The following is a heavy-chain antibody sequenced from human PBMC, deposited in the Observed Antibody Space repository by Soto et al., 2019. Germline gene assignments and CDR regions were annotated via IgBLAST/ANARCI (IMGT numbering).Heavy chain of an antibody. V-gene: IGHV4-30-4*01. J-gene: IGHJ3*02. CDR2: IYYSGST. Sequence: TSETLSLTCTVSGGSISSGDYYWSWIRQPPGKGLEWIGYIYYSGSTYYNPSLKSRVTISVDTSKNQFSLKLSSVTAADTAVYYCARVSRWRAFDIWGQGTMVTVSS. CDR3: ARVSRWRAFDI. CDR1: GGSISSGDYY. D-gene: IGHD3-3*01.